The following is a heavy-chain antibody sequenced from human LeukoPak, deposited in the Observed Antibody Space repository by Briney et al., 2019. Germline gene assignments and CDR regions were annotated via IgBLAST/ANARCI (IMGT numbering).Heavy chain of an antibody. Sequence: SETLSLTCTVSGGSISSYYWSWIRQPPGKGLEWIGYVYFSGSTNYNPSLVGRVTMSVDTSKKQFSLKLSSVTAADTAVYYCASGVVGATFDYWGQGTLVTVSS. D-gene: IGHD1-26*01. J-gene: IGHJ4*02. CDR3: ASGVVGATFDY. CDR1: GGSISSYY. CDR2: VYFSGST. V-gene: IGHV4-59*12.